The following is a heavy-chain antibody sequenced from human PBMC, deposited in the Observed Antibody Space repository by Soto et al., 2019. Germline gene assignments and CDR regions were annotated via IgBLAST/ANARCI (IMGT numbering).Heavy chain of an antibody. CDR2: ISSNGGST. D-gene: IGHD5-18*01. CDR1: GFTFSSYA. V-gene: IGHV3-64D*08. J-gene: IGHJ4*02. Sequence: GGSLRLSCSASGFTFSSYAMHWVRQAPGKGLEYVSAISSNGGSTYYADSVKGRFTISRDNSKNTLYLQMSSLRAEDTAVYYCVKGTAMVTPIIFDYWGQGTLVTVSS. CDR3: VKGTAMVTPIIFDY.